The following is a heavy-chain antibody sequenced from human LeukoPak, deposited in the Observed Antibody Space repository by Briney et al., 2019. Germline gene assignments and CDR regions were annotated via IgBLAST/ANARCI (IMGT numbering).Heavy chain of an antibody. V-gene: IGHV1-2*02. CDR3: ARGRRILGGPENAGDFFDF. D-gene: IGHD3-16*01. Sequence: GASVKVSCKASGYTLTDYYLHWVRQAPGQGLKWMGWINPSSGATHYAQSFQARVSMTRDTSIASSYMELTGLESDDTAVYYCARGRRILGGPENAGDFFDFWGQGSLVTVSS. J-gene: IGHJ4*01. CDR2: INPSSGAT. CDR1: GYTLTDYY.